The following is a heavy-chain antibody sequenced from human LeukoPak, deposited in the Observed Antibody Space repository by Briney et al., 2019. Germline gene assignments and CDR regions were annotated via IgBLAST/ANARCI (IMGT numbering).Heavy chain of an antibody. J-gene: IGHJ3*02. CDR3: ARKASFYDDAFDI. CDR1: GFTFSRHE. Sequence: GGSLRLSCAASGFTFSRHEMNWVRQAPGKGLEWISYITSGGRILYYADSVKGRFTISRDNANNSLYLQMNSLTAEDTAVYYCARKASFYDDAFDIWGQGTMVTASS. V-gene: IGHV3-48*03. D-gene: IGHD2/OR15-2a*01. CDR2: ITSGGRIL.